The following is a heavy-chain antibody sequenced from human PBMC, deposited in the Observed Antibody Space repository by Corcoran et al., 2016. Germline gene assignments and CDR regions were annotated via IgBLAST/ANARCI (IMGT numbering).Heavy chain of an antibody. V-gene: IGHV3-21*01. CDR3: ARDGTKYSGSPDY. Sequence: EVQLVESGGGLVKPGGSLRLSCAASGFTFSSYSMNWVRQAPGKGLEWVSSISSSSSYIYYADSVKGRFTISRDNAKNSLYLQMHSLRAEDTAVYYCARDGTKYSGSPDYWGQGTLVTVSS. CDR1: GFTFSSYS. CDR2: ISSSSSYI. D-gene: IGHD1-26*01. J-gene: IGHJ4*02.